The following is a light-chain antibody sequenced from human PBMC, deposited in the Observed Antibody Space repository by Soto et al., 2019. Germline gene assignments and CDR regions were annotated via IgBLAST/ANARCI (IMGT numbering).Light chain of an antibody. CDR1: QGISNY. Sequence: DIQMTQSPSSLSASAGDRATLTCRASQGISNYLAWYQQKPGKLPTLLIYGASTLPSGVPSRFSGSGSGTEFTLTISSLQSADFATYYCQKYNNAPLTFGQGTKVEIK. V-gene: IGKV1-27*01. J-gene: IGKJ1*01. CDR2: GAS. CDR3: QKYNNAPLT.